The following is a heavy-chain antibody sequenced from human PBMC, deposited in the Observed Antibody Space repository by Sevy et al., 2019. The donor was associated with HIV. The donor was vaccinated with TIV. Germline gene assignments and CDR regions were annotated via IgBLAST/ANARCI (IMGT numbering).Heavy chain of an antibody. Sequence: GGSLRLSCAASGFTFFAYTMHWVRQAPGKGLEWVALISYDINNKYHADSVKGLFTISRDNSKNTLYLQMNSLRPEDTAVYYCARDLASSGNGLDVWGQRTTVTVSS. CDR1: GFTFFAYT. CDR2: ISYDINNK. CDR3: ARDLASSGNGLDV. D-gene: IGHD3-3*02. V-gene: IGHV3-30-3*01. J-gene: IGHJ6*02.